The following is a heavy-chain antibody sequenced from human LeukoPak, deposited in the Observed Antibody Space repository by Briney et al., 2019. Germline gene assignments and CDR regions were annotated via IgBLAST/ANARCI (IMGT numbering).Heavy chain of an antibody. V-gene: IGHV3-7*04. CDR3: TRGHGIWSGSRLANGFDI. Sequence: GGSLRLSCTASGFTFSNYWMTWVRQAPGKGLEWVASIKQDGSEKQYVGSVRGRFTISRDNAKNVLDLQMDSLTAEDTAVYFCTRGHGIWSGSRLANGFDIWGQGTVVTVSS. D-gene: IGHD3-3*01. CDR1: GFTFSNYW. J-gene: IGHJ3*02. CDR2: IKQDGSEK.